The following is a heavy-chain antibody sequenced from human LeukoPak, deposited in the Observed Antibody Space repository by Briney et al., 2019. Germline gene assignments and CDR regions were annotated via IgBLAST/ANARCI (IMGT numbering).Heavy chain of an antibody. V-gene: IGHV3-66*01. Sequence: GGSLRLSCAASGFTVSSNYMSWVRQAPGKGLEWVSVIYSGGSTYYADSVKGRFTISRDNAKNSLYLQMNSLRAEDTAVYYCARGNFGSIGVQDYWGQGTLVTVSS. J-gene: IGHJ4*02. CDR3: ARGNFGSIGVQDY. CDR2: IYSGGST. CDR1: GFTVSSNY. D-gene: IGHD3-16*01.